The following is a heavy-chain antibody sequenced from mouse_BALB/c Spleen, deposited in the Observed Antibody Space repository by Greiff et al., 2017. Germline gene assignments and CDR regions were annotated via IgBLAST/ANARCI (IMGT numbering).Heavy chain of an antibody. CDR3: ARGGGNYGFAY. D-gene: IGHD2-1*01. CDR2: ISSGSSTI. CDR1: GFTFSSFG. Sequence: DVKLVESGGGLVQPGGSRKLSCAASGFTFSSFGMHWVRQAPEKGLEWVAYISSGSSTIYYADTVKGRFTISRDNPKNTLFLQMTSLRSEDTAMYYCARGGGNYGFAYWGQGTLVTVSA. J-gene: IGHJ3*01. V-gene: IGHV5-17*02.